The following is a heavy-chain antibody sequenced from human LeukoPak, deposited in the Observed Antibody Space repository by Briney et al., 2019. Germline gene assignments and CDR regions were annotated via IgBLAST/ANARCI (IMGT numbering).Heavy chain of an antibody. V-gene: IGHV3-NL1*01. CDR1: GFTSSSYG. CDR2: ISGDVIFT. CDR3: AKVFEVRGARRPKDY. D-gene: IGHD3-10*01. Sequence: PGGSLRLSCAASGFTSSSYGMHWVRQAPGKGLEWVSLISGDVIFTSHADSVRGRFTISRDNSKNTLFLQMNSLRIEDTAVYYCAKVFEVRGARRPKDYWGQGTLVIVSS. J-gene: IGHJ4*02.